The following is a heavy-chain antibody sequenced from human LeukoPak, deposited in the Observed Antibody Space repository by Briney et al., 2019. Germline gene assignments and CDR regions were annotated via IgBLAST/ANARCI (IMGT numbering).Heavy chain of an antibody. Sequence: GGSLRLSCAASGFTFSDYYMSWIRQAPGQGLQWVSYITSGGSTIYGADSVKGRFTISRDNARNSLYLQMNSLRAEDTAVYYCARDILGATGVGAFDMWGQGTMVTVSS. CDR2: ITSGGSTI. V-gene: IGHV3-11*04. J-gene: IGHJ3*02. D-gene: IGHD1-26*01. CDR3: ARDILGATGVGAFDM. CDR1: GFTFSDYY.